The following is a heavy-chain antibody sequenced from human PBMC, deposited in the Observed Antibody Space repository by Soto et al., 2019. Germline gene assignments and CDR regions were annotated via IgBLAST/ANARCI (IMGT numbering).Heavy chain of an antibody. V-gene: IGHV1-18*01. J-gene: IGHJ6*02. D-gene: IGHD5-12*01. CDR3: AREWNYYYCGMDV. CDR1: GYTFTSYG. Sequence: QVQLVQSGAEVKKPGASVKVSCQASGYTFTSYGISWVRQAPGQGLEWMGWISAYNGNTNYAQKLQGRVTKTTDTSPGTAYRELRSLRSDDTAVDYCAREWNYYYCGMDVWGQGTTVTVSS. CDR2: ISAYNGNT.